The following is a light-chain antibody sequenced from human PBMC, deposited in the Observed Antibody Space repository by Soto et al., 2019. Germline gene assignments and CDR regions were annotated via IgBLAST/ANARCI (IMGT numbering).Light chain of an antibody. CDR2: RSD. J-gene: IGLJ3*02. CDR3: ASWDASLNGWV. CDR1: SSHIGSDT. Sequence: QSVLTQPPSASGTPGQRVTISCSGSSSHIGSDTVNWYQQLPGTAPKLLIHRSDQRPSGVPARFSASKSGTSASLAISGLQYEDEADYHCASWDASLNGWVFGGGTKVTVL. V-gene: IGLV1-44*01.